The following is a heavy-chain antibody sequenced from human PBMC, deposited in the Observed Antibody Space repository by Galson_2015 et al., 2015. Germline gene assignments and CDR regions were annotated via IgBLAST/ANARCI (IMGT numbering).Heavy chain of an antibody. CDR1: FFPFLPSF. V-gene: IGHV3-30*18. CDR3: AKDQVSGSSWPGGVDS. CDR2: ISYDGSNK. Sequence: SLLLSFSSSFFPFLPSFLPFFLPSPGKGLDWVAVISYDGSNKYYADSVKGRFTISRDNSKNTLFLQMNSLRAEDTAIYYCAKDQVSGSSWPGGVDSWGQGTLVTVSS. J-gene: IGHJ5*01. D-gene: IGHD6-13*01.